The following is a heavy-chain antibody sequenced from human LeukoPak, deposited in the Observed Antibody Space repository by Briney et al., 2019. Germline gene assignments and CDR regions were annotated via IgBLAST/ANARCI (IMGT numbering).Heavy chain of an antibody. D-gene: IGHD3-10*01. CDR1: GYSFTSYW. V-gene: IGHV5-51*01. Sequence: SGESLKISCKGSGYSFTSYWIGWVRPMPGKGLGLMGIIYPGDSDTRYSPSFQGQVTISADKSISTAYLQWSSLKASDTAMYYCVGRQGSVSFPLDYWGQGTLVTVSS. CDR3: VGRQGSVSFPLDY. CDR2: IYPGDSDT. J-gene: IGHJ4*02.